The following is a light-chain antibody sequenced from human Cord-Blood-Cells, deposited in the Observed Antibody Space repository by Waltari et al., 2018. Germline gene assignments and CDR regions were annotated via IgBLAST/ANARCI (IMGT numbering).Light chain of an antibody. CDR1: SSNIGSNY. J-gene: IGLJ3*02. Sequence: QSVLTQPPSASGTPGQRVTLSCSGSSSNIGSNYVYWYQQLPGTAPKLLIYRNNQRPSGVPDRFSGSKSGTSASLAISGLRSEDEADYYCAAWDDSLSVPWVFGGGTKLTVL. CDR2: RNN. CDR3: AAWDDSLSVPWV. V-gene: IGLV1-47*01.